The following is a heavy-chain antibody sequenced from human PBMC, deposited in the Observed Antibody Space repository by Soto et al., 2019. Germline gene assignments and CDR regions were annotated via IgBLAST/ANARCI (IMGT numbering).Heavy chain of an antibody. CDR3: ARDLDYYGSGSHYYYGMGV. Sequence: SVKVSCKASGGTFSRYVFSWVRQAPGQGLEWMGGIVPIYGTRGFAQKFQGRLTITADEPTRTAYMELSSLRSEDTAVYYCARDLDYYGSGSHYYYGMGVWGQGTTVTVSS. V-gene: IGHV1-69*13. J-gene: IGHJ6*02. CDR1: GGTFSRYV. CDR2: IVPIYGTR. D-gene: IGHD3-10*01.